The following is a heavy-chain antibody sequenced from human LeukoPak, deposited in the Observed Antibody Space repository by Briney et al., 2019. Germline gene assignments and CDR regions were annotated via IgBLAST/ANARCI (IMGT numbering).Heavy chain of an antibody. CDR1: GYTFTSYA. J-gene: IGHJ5*02. CDR3: ARSSSWYFYWFDP. V-gene: IGHV1-3*01. D-gene: IGHD6-13*01. CDR2: INAGNGNT. Sequence: ASVNVSCKASGYTFTSYAMHWVRQAPGQRLEWMGWINAGNGNTKYSQKFQGRVTITRDTSASTAYMELSSLRSEDTAVYYCARSSSWYFYWFDPWGQGTLVTVSS.